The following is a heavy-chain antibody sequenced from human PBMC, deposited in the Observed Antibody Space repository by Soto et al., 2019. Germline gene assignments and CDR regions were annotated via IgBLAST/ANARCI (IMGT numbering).Heavy chain of an antibody. CDR3: ARERFGDSMGYAFDI. J-gene: IGHJ3*02. CDR2: IIPILGIA. Sequence: QVQLVQSGAEVKKPGSSVKVSCKASGGTFSSYTISWVRQAPGQGLEWMGRIIPILGIANYAQKFQGRAVIADANYASTPYIELTSLRSEGTAVYYCARERFGDSMGYAFDIWGQGTMVTVSS. CDR1: GGTFSSYT. V-gene: IGHV1-69*08. D-gene: IGHD3-10*01.